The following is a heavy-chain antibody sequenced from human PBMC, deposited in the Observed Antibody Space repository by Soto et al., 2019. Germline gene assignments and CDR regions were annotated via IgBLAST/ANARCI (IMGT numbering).Heavy chain of an antibody. J-gene: IGHJ4*02. CDR2: IYYSGST. V-gene: IGHV4-61*01. CDR1: GGSVSSGSYY. CDR3: ARAPGYCTNGVCYAPYYFDY. D-gene: IGHD2-8*01. Sequence: PSETLSLTCTVSGGSVSSGSYYWSWIRQPPGKGLEWIGYIYYSGSTNYNPSLKSRVTISVDTSKNQFSLKLSSVTAADTAVYYCARAPGYCTNGVCYAPYYFDYWGQGTLVTVSS.